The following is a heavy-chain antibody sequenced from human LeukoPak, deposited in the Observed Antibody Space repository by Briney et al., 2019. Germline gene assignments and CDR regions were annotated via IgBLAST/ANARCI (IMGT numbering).Heavy chain of an antibody. Sequence: LRLSCADSGFTFSSYAMSWVRQPPGKGLEWIGYIYYSEMYNNPSLKSRVTISVDTSKNQFSLKLSSVTAADTAVYYCASRGGRSGYHYIGYWGQGTLVTVSS. CDR3: ASRGGRSGYHYIGY. J-gene: IGHJ4*02. CDR1: GFTFSSYA. D-gene: IGHD3-22*01. V-gene: IGHV4-30-4*08. CDR2: IYYSEM.